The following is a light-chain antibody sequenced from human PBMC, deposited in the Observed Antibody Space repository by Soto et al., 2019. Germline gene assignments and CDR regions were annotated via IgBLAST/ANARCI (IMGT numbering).Light chain of an antibody. CDR3: QQYGSSPGT. CDR1: QSVSSSY. V-gene: IGKV3-20*01. CDR2: GAS. Sequence: EIVLTQSPGTLYLSPGERATLSCRASQSVSSSYLAWYQQKPGQAPRLLIYGASSRATGIPNRFSGSGSGTDFTLTISRLEPEDLAVYYCQQYGSSPGTFGQGTKVEIK. J-gene: IGKJ1*01.